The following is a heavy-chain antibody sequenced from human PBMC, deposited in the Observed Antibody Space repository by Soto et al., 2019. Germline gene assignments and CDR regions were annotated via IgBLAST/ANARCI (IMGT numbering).Heavy chain of an antibody. V-gene: IGHV4-4*08. Sequence: SETLSLTCTVSGESIATTYWSWIRQPPGKGLEWIGYMHTNGVSNFNPSLKSRVTISLDTSKNQISLKLTSVTAADTAIYYCARDNYGDGMDVWGQGTTVTVSS. D-gene: IGHD4-17*01. CDR1: GESIATTY. CDR2: MHTNGVS. CDR3: ARDNYGDGMDV. J-gene: IGHJ6*02.